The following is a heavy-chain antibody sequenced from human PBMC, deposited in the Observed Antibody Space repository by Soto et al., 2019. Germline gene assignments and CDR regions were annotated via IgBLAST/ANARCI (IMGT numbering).Heavy chain of an antibody. D-gene: IGHD6-6*01. CDR3: ARLRYSSSGINYFDY. V-gene: IGHV4-30-4*01. Sequence: PSETLSLTCTVSGGSISSGDYYWSWIRQPPGKGLEWIGYIYYSGSTYYNPSLKSRVTISVDTSKNQFSLKLSSVTAADTAVYYCARLRYSSSGINYFDYWGQGTLVTVPS. J-gene: IGHJ4*02. CDR1: GGSISSGDYY. CDR2: IYYSGST.